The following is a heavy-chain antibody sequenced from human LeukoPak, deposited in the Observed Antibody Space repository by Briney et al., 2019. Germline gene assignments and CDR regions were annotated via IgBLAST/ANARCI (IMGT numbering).Heavy chain of an antibody. CDR2: INQGGSET. CDR3: AKSDEYYYDSSGYSY. J-gene: IGHJ4*02. CDR1: GFTFRTYW. V-gene: IGHV3-7*03. D-gene: IGHD3-22*01. Sequence: GGSLRLSCAASGFTFRTYWMSWVRQAPGKGLEWVASINQGGSETYYVESVKGRFTISSDNAKNSLYLQMNSLRAEDTAFYYCAKSDEYYYDSSGYSYWGQGTLVTVSS.